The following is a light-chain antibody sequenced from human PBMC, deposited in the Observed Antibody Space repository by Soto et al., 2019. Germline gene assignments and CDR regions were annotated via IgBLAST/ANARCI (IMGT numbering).Light chain of an antibody. CDR1: TGAVTSAYY. J-gene: IGLJ3*02. V-gene: IGLV7-43*01. CDR3: LLYYGVAQLGV. CDR2: STS. Sequence: QAVVTQEPSLTVSPGGTVTLTCASSTGAVTSAYYPNWFQQKPGQAPRALIYSTSNKYSWTPARFSGSLLGGKAALTLSGVQPEDEAEYYFLLYYGVAQLGVFGGGTKLTVL.